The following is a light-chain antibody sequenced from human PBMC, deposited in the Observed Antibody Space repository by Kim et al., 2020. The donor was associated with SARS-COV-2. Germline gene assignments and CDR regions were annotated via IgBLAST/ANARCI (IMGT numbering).Light chain of an antibody. CDR2: GTS. V-gene: IGKV3-20*01. Sequence: LSAGQRATLSCRASQSVSSSYLAWYQQKPGQAPRLLIYGTSSRATGVPDRFSGSGSGTDITLTISRLEPEDFAVYYCQQYGSSPRTFGQGTKLEI. CDR1: QSVSSSY. CDR3: QQYGSSPRT. J-gene: IGKJ2*01.